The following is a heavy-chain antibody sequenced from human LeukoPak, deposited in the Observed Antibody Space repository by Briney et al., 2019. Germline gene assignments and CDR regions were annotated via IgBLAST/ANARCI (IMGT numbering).Heavy chain of an antibody. CDR2: IYYSGST. D-gene: IGHD4-17*01. CDR1: GGSFSGYY. J-gene: IGHJ5*02. Sequence: SETLSLTCAVYGGSFSGYYWSWIRQPPGKGLEWIGYIYYSGSTNYNPSLKSRVTISVDTSKNQFSLKLSSVTAADTAVYYCARVKNLYGDYWFDPWGQGTLVTVSS. CDR3: ARVKNLYGDYWFDP. V-gene: IGHV4-59*01.